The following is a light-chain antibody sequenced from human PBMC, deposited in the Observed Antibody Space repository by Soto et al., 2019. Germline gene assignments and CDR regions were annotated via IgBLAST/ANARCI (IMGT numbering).Light chain of an antibody. CDR3: QQYYNWPRT. CDR1: QSVSSN. CDR2: GAS. J-gene: IGKJ1*01. V-gene: IGKV3-15*01. Sequence: EIVMTQAPAALSVSTGERANLSCRASQSVSSNLAWYQQKPGQAPRLLIYGASTRATGIPARFSGSGSGTEFTLTISSLQSEDFAVYYCQQYYNWPRTFGQGTKV.